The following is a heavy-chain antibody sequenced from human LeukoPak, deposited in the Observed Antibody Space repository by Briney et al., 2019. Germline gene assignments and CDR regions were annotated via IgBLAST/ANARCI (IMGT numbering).Heavy chain of an antibody. D-gene: IGHD2-15*01. V-gene: IGHV3-23*01. CDR3: ATHCSGGSCHFDY. CDR2: ISDSGDST. J-gene: IGHJ4*02. Sequence: GGPLRLSCAASGFTFSSYAMSWVRQAPGKGLEWVSAISDSGDSTFYTDSVKGRFTISRDNSKNALYLQMNSLRAEDTAVYYCATHCSGGSCHFDYWGQGTLVSVSS. CDR1: GFTFSSYA.